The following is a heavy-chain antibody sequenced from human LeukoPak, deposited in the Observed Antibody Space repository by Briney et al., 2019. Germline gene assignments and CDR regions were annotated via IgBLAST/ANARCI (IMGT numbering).Heavy chain of an antibody. CDR1: GFTFSSYG. D-gene: IGHD6-19*01. Sequence: GGSLRLSCAASGFTFSSYGMHWVRQAPGKGLEWVAVISYDGSNKYFADSVKGRFTISRINSKNPLYLQMNSLRAQDTAVYYCAKVGQYSSGWNDDYWGQGTLVSVSS. CDR2: ISYDGSNK. CDR3: AKVGQYSSGWNDDY. V-gene: IGHV3-30*18. J-gene: IGHJ4*02.